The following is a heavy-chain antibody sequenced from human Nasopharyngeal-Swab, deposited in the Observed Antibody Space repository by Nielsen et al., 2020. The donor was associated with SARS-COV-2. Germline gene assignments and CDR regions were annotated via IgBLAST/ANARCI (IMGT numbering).Heavy chain of an antibody. CDR3: AKDFRHNYDYWSGYFTN. J-gene: IGHJ4*02. CDR1: GFTFSSYA. D-gene: IGHD3-3*01. Sequence: GESLKISCAASGFTFSSYAMSWVRQAPGKGLEWVSAISGSGGSTYYADSVKGRFTISRDNSKNTLYLQMNSLRAEDTAVYYCAKDFRHNYDYWSGYFTNWGQGTLVTVSS. CDR2: ISGSGGST. V-gene: IGHV3-23*01.